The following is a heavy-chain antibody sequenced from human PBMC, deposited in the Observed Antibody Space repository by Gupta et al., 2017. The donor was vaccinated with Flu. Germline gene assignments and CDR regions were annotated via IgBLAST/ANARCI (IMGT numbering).Heavy chain of an antibody. V-gene: IGHV4-61*02. CDR1: GGSTSSGGYY. Sequence: VQLQESGPGLAQPSQTLSLTCPVSGGSTSSGGYYWSWFRQPAGKGLEWIGRIYNSGSTDYNPSRRSRVTISVDTSKNHFSLKLSSVTATDTAFYYCARSVCRGVKRGYFDYWGQGTLVTVSS. CDR3: ARSVCRGVKRGYFDY. D-gene: IGHD3-10*01. J-gene: IGHJ4*02. CDR2: IYNSGST.